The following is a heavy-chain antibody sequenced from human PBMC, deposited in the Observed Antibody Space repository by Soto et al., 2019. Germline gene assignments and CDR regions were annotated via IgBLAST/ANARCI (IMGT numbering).Heavy chain of an antibody. Sequence: GETLKISFKGSGYSFTSYWIGWVRQMPGKGLEWMGIIYPGDSDTRYSPSFQGQVTISADKSISTAYLQWSSLKASDTAMYYCARQLGSGWYFSGYGMDVWGQGTTVTVSS. CDR1: GYSFTSYW. D-gene: IGHD6-19*01. CDR3: ARQLGSGWYFSGYGMDV. CDR2: IYPGDSDT. V-gene: IGHV5-51*01. J-gene: IGHJ6*02.